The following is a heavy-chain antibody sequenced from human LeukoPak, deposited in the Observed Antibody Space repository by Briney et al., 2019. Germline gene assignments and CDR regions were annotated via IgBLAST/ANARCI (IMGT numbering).Heavy chain of an antibody. J-gene: IGHJ4*02. CDR1: GFTVSSNY. CDR3: AREGQWLVPGGFDY. CDR2: IYSGGST. Sequence: GGSLRLSCAASGFTVSSNYMSWVRQAPGKGLEWVSIIYSGGSTFYADSVKGRFTISRDNAKNSLYLQMNSLRAEDTAVYYCAREGQWLVPGGFDYWGQGTLVTVSS. V-gene: IGHV3-53*01. D-gene: IGHD6-19*01.